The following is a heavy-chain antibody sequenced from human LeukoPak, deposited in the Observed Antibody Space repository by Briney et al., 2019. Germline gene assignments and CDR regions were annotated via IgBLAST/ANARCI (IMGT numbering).Heavy chain of an antibody. CDR3: ARDSNYNDY. Sequence: PGGSLRLSCAASGFTFSSYAMSWVRQAPGKGLEWVSAISGSGGSTYYADSVKGRFTISRGNAKNSLYLQMNSLRAEDTAVYYRARDSNYNDYWGQGTLVTVSS. CDR1: GFTFSSYA. CDR2: ISGSGGST. J-gene: IGHJ4*02. D-gene: IGHD4-11*01. V-gene: IGHV3-23*01.